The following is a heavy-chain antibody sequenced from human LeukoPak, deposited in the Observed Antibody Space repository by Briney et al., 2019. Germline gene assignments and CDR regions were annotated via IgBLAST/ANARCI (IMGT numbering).Heavy chain of an antibody. V-gene: IGHV3-53*01. Sequence: GGSLRLSCAASGFTFSSYAMTWVRQAPGKGLEWVSVIYSGGSTYYADSVKGRFTISRDNSKNTLYLQMNSLRAEDTAVYYCARDQGSGPTGYWGQGTLVTVSS. J-gene: IGHJ4*02. CDR2: IYSGGST. CDR1: GFTFSSYA. CDR3: ARDQGSGPTGY. D-gene: IGHD6-19*01.